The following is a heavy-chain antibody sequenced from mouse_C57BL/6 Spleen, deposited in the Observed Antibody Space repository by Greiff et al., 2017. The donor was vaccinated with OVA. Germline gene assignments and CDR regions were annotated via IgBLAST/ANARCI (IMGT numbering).Heavy chain of an antibody. CDR1: GYTFTSYW. D-gene: IGHD3-2*02. J-gene: IGHJ4*01. CDR2: IDPSDSYT. V-gene: IGHV1-59*01. Sequence: VQLQQPGAELVRPGTSVKLSCKASGYTFTSYWMHWVKQRPGQGLEWIGVIDPSDSYTNYNQKFKGKATLTVDTSSSTAYMQLSSLTSEDSAVYYCASGDSSGYAMDYWGQGTSVTVSS. CDR3: ASGDSSGYAMDY.